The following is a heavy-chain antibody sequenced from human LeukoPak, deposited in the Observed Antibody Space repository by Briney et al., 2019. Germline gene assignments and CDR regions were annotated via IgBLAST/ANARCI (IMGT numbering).Heavy chain of an antibody. V-gene: IGHV1-18*01. D-gene: IGHD6-19*01. CDR1: GYTFTNYG. CDR2: ISGYNGNT. Sequence: GASVKVSCKASGYTFTNYGISWVRQAPGQGLEWMGWISGYNGNTNYAQELQGRVTMTTDTSTNTAYMELRSLRSDDTAVYYCARRRIVAGTDALDIWGQGTMVTLFS. CDR3: ARRRIVAGTDALDI. J-gene: IGHJ3*02.